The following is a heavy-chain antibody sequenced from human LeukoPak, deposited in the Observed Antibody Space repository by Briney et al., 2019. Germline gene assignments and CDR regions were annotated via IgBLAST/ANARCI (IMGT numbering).Heavy chain of an antibody. CDR3: ARDLSAAGTINPYNWFDP. Sequence: SVKVSCKASGGTFSSYAISWVRPAPGQGLEWMGGIIPIFGTANYAQKFQGRVTITADESTSTAYMELSSLRSEDTAVYYCARDLSAAGTINPYNWFDPWGQGTLVTVSS. V-gene: IGHV1-69*13. J-gene: IGHJ5*02. CDR1: GGTFSSYA. CDR2: IIPIFGTA. D-gene: IGHD6-13*01.